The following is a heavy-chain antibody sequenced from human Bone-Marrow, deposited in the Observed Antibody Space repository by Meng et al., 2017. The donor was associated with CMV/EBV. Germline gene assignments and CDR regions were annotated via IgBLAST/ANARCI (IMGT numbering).Heavy chain of an antibody. V-gene: IGHV3-30*04. CDR3: ARAPRAARSSYYFDY. CDR1: GFTFSSYA. CDR2: ISYDGSNK. J-gene: IGHJ4*02. D-gene: IGHD6-6*01. Sequence: GESLKISCAASGFTFSSYAMHWVRQAPGKGLEWVAVISYDGSNKYYADSVKGRFTISRDNSKNTLYLQMNSLRAEDTAVYYCARAPRAARSSYYFDYWGQGTLVTSPQ.